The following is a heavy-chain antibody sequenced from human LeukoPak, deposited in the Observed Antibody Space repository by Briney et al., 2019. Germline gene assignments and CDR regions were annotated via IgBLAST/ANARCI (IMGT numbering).Heavy chain of an antibody. Sequence: GGSLRLSCAASGFTFDDHAMHWVRQAPGKGLEWVSGLSWNSGSIDYADSVKGRFTISRDNAKNSLYLQMNSLRAEDTAVYYCASIGTDPDAFDIWGQGTMVTVSS. CDR2: LSWNSGSI. D-gene: IGHD6-6*01. CDR1: GFTFDDHA. CDR3: ASIGTDPDAFDI. J-gene: IGHJ3*02. V-gene: IGHV3-9*01.